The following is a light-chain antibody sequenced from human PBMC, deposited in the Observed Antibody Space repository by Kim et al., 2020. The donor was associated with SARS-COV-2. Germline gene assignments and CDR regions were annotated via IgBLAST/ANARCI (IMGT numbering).Light chain of an antibody. Sequence: EIVLTQSPGTLSLSPGERATLSCRASQSVSSRYLAWYQQRPGQAPRLLIYGASSRATGIPDRFSGSGSGTDFTLTISRLEPEDYCQQYGTSPYTFGQGTKLEIK. CDR2: GAS. CDR3: QQYGTSPYT. CDR1: QSVSSRY. V-gene: IGKV3-20*01. J-gene: IGKJ2*01.